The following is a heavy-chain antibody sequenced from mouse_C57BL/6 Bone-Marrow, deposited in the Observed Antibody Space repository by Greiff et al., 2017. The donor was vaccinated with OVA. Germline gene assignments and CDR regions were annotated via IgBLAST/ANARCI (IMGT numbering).Heavy chain of an antibody. CDR1: GFTFTNYY. CDR2: IRNKPNGSTT. CDR3: ARYKGRVAVDYFDY. Sequence: EVQLQESGGGLVQPGDSLSLSCAASGFTFTNYYMSWFRQPPGKALAWLAFIRNKPNGSTTEYSASVKGRFTISRDNSQSILYLQRNALRAEDSATYYCARYKGRVAVDYFDYWGQGTALTVSS. J-gene: IGHJ2*01. V-gene: IGHV7-3*01. D-gene: IGHD1-1*01.